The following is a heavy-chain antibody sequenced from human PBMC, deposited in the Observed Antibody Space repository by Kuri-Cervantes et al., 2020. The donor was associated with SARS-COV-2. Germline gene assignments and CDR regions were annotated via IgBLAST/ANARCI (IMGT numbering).Heavy chain of an antibody. Sequence: ASVKVSCKAYGYTFTSYYMHWVRQAPGQGLEWMGWINPNSGGTNYAQKFQGRVTMTRDTSISTAYMELSRLRSDDTAVYYCVRFRYYDSSRNASDIWGQGTLVTVSS. CDR3: VRFRYYDSSRNASDI. J-gene: IGHJ3*02. D-gene: IGHD3-22*01. CDR2: INPNSGGT. V-gene: IGHV1-2*02. CDR1: GYTFTSYY.